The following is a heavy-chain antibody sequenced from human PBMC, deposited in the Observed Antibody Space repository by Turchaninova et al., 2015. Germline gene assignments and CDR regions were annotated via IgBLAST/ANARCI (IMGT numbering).Heavy chain of an antibody. Sequence: QVQLVESGGGLVKPGGSLRLSCAASGFTFSDYYMTWIRQAPGKGLGWVSSISNSGTYTKYADSVKGRFTISRDNAKNSLYLQRNSLRAEDTAVDYCARGRATVSGYWGQGTLVTVSS. V-gene: IGHV3-11*06. D-gene: IGHD1-26*01. CDR1: GFTFSDYY. CDR3: ARGRATVSGY. CDR2: ISNSGTYT. J-gene: IGHJ4*02.